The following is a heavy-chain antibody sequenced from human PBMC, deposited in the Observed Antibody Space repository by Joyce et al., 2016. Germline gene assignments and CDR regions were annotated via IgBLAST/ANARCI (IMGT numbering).Heavy chain of an antibody. CDR2: IIPLLGTA. V-gene: IGHV1-69*06. J-gene: IGHJ6*02. D-gene: IGHD3-3*01. Sequence: QEQLVQSGAEVRKPGSSVKVSCKASGEIFKKYGINWVRQAPGQGLEWMGGIIPLLGTANYVQRLRGRVTITADKSTNTVYMELRSLRSDDTAVYYCAKVGMGADFWSGDSYAMDVWGQGTPVTVSS. CDR3: AKVGMGADFWSGDSYAMDV. CDR1: GEIFKKYG.